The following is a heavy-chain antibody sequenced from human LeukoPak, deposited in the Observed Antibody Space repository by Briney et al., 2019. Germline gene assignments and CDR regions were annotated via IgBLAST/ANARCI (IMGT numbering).Heavy chain of an antibody. Sequence: GESLKISCKGSGYRFTSYWIAWVRQKPGKGLELMGIISPANSETLYSPSFQGQVTMSADSSTAYLQWSSLKASDTVIYYCARRGGNWLDPWGQGTLVTVSS. D-gene: IGHD3-16*01. J-gene: IGHJ5*02. CDR1: GYRFTSYW. CDR3: ARRGGNWLDP. CDR2: ISPANSET. V-gene: IGHV5-51*01.